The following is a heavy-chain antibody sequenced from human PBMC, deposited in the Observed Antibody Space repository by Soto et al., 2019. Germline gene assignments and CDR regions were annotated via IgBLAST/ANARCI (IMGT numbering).Heavy chain of an antibody. CDR1: GFTFSNYG. CDR2: ISYDGSNK. V-gene: IGHV3-30*18. CDR3: AKGPPWGSSGMDV. Sequence: QVQLVESGGGVVQPGRSLSLSCAASGFTFSNYGMHWVRQAPGKGLEWVAVISYDGSNKYYADSVKGRFIISRDNSKNTLYLQMNSLRAEDTAVYYCAKGPPWGSSGMDVWGQGTTVTVSS. J-gene: IGHJ6*02. D-gene: IGHD3-10*01.